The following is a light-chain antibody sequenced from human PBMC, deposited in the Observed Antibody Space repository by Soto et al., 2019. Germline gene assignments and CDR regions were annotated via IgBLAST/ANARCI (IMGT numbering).Light chain of an antibody. CDR2: DAS. CDR1: ESTSGY. CDR3: QQLNSYPIT. Sequence: LLTQSAATLSLSTVERATLSCRASESTSGYLAWYQQKPGQAPRLLIYDASNRATGIPARFSGSGSGTDFTLTISSLQPEDFATYYCQQLNSYPITFGQGTRLEIK. V-gene: IGKV3-11*01. J-gene: IGKJ5*01.